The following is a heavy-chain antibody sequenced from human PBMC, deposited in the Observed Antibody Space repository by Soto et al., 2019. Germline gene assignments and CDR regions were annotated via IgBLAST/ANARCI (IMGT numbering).Heavy chain of an antibody. J-gene: IGHJ5*02. V-gene: IGHV4-38-2*01. CDR3: ATQEVGGSYVYTFDP. CDR2: IYYSGST. D-gene: IGHD1-26*01. Sequence: GSLRLSCAAPGFTFSSYAMSWIRQPPGKGLEWIGSIYYSGSTYYNPSLKSRVTISVDTSKNHFSLKLSSVTAADTAVYYCATQEVGGSYVYTFDPWGQGTLVTVSS. CDR1: GFTFSSYA.